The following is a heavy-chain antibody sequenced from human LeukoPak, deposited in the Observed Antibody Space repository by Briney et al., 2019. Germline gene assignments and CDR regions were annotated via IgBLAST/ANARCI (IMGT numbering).Heavy chain of an antibody. CDR1: GFTFSSYS. D-gene: IGHD5-18*01. J-gene: IGHJ4*02. V-gene: IGHV3-21*01. Sequence: GGSLRLSCAASGFTFSSYSMNWVRQAPGKGLEWVSSISSSSSYIYYADSVKGRFTISRDNAKNSLYPQMNSLRAEDTAVYYCARGPPLGYSYGYFDYWGQGTLVTVSS. CDR2: ISSSSSYI. CDR3: ARGPPLGYSYGYFDY.